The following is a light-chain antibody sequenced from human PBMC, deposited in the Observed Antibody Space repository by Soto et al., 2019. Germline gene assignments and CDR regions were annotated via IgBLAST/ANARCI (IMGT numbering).Light chain of an antibody. Sequence: EIVMTQSPATLSVSPGERATLSCRASRSVSSNVAWYQQKPGQAPRLLIYGPSTRATGIPARFSGSGSGTEFTLTISSLQSEDFAIYYCQQYKNWPAITFGQGTRLEIK. CDR2: GPS. CDR3: QQYKNWPAIT. CDR1: RSVSSN. V-gene: IGKV3D-15*01. J-gene: IGKJ5*01.